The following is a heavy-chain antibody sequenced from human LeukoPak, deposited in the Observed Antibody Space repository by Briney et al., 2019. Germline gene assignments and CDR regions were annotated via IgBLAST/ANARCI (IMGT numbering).Heavy chain of an antibody. CDR3: ARLPLGNWDIYFEY. CDR2: ISPGDSKT. J-gene: IGHJ4*02. V-gene: IGHV5-51*01. D-gene: IGHD1/OR15-1a*01. CDR1: GYSFTTYG. Sequence: GESLKISCKASGYSFTTYGIGWVREMRGKGLEWVGIISPGDSKTRYSPSFQGQVTISADRSISTAYLQWSSLKASDTAMYYCARLPLGNWDIYFEYWGQGTLVTVSS.